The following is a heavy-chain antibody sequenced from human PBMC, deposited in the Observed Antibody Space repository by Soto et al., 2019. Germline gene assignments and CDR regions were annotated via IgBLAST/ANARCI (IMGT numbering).Heavy chain of an antibody. CDR3: ATRLRLSLITEFDY. CDR2: FDPEDGET. D-gene: IGHD3-16*01. CDR1: GYTLTELS. J-gene: IGHJ4*01. Sequence: ASVKVSCKVSGYTLTELSMHWVRQAPGKGLEWMGGFDPEDGETIYAQKFQGRVTMTEDTSTDTAYMELSSLRSEDTAVYYCATRLRLSLITEFDYLGQGTLVTVSS. V-gene: IGHV1-24*01.